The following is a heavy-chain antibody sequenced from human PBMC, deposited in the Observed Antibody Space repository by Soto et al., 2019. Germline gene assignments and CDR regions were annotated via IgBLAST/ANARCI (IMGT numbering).Heavy chain of an antibody. CDR2: IIPILGIA. D-gene: IGHD6-19*01. J-gene: IGHJ4*02. Sequence: GASVKGSCKASGGTFRSYTISWVRQAPGQGLEWMGRIIPILGIANYAQKFQGRVTITADKSTSTAYMELSSLRSEDTAVYYCARGLAVAGSDYWGQGTLVTVSS. CDR1: GGTFRSYT. CDR3: ARGLAVAGSDY. V-gene: IGHV1-69*02.